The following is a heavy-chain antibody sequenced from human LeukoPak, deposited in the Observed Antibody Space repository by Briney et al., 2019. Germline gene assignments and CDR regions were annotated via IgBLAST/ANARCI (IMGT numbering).Heavy chain of an antibody. Sequence: GGSLRLSCAASGFTFSSYGMHWVRQAPGKGLEWVAFIRYDGSNKYYADSVKGRFTISRDNSKNTLYLQMNSLRAEDTAVYYCAKAGNNYDLWSIPRSWFDPWGQGTLVTVSS. D-gene: IGHD3-3*01. J-gene: IGHJ5*02. CDR3: AKAGNNYDLWSIPRSWFDP. CDR2: IRYDGSNK. V-gene: IGHV3-30*02. CDR1: GFTFSSYG.